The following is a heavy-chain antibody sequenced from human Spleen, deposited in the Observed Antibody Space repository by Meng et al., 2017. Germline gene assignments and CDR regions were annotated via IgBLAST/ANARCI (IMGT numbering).Heavy chain of an antibody. D-gene: IGHD6-25*01. Sequence: QGQLGRSGAEVKKPGASVKVSCKASGYNFIGGYWVYWVRQAPGQGLEWIGWINPKSGDTHYAQKFQARVTMTGDTSISTAYMELSGLRSDDTAMYYCARDEDISAAGKLFGDYWGQGTLVTVSS. V-gene: IGHV1-2*02. J-gene: IGHJ4*02. CDR3: ARDEDISAAGKLFGDY. CDR1: GYNFIGGYW. CDR2: INPKSGDT.